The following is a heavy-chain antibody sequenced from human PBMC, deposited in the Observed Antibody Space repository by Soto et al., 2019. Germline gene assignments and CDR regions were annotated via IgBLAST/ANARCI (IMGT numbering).Heavy chain of an antibody. D-gene: IGHD6-13*01. CDR1: GGSISSYY. V-gene: IGHV4-59*12. Sequence: PSGTLSLTCTFSGGSISSYYWSWIRQPPGKGLEWIGYIYYSGSTYYNPSLKSRVTISVDTSKNQFSLKLSSVTAADTAVYYCARVVGAPPYSSSWYVGPYYFDYWGQGTLVTVSS. CDR3: ARVVGAPPYSSSWYVGPYYFDY. CDR2: IYYSGST. J-gene: IGHJ4*02.